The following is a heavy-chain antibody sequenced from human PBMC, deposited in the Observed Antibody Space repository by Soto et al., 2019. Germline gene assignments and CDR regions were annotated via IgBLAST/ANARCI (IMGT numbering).Heavy chain of an antibody. J-gene: IGHJ4*02. V-gene: IGHV3-72*01. Sequence: EVQLVESGGGLVQPGGSLRLSCAASGFTFSDHYMDWVRQAPAKGLEWVGRTRNRANGYTTEYAASVKGRFTISRDDSKNSLYLQMNSLKIEATAVYYCARAFYGSGSYSLDYWGQGALVTVSS. CDR1: GFTFSDHY. D-gene: IGHD3-10*01. CDR3: ARAFYGSGSYSLDY. CDR2: TRNRANGYTT.